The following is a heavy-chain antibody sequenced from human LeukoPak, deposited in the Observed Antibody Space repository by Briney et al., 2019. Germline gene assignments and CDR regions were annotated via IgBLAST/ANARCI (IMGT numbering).Heavy chain of an antibody. J-gene: IGHJ3*02. V-gene: IGHV1-18*01. CDR2: ISAYNGNT. Sequence: ASVKVSCKASGYTFTSYGISWVRQAPGQGLEWMGWISAYNGNTNYAQKLQGRVTMTTDKSTSTAYMELRSVRSDDTAVYYCARSHWGSQVAFDIWGQGTMVTVSS. CDR1: GYTFTSYG. D-gene: IGHD3-16*01. CDR3: ARSHWGSQVAFDI.